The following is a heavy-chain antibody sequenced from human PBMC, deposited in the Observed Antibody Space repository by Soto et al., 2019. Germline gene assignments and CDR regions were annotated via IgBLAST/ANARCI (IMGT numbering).Heavy chain of an antibody. D-gene: IGHD3-3*01. CDR1: GYTFTSYG. V-gene: IGHV1-18*01. Sequence: ASVKVSCKASGYTFTSYGISWVRQAPGQGLEWMGWISAYNGNTNYAQKLQGRVTMTTDTSTSTAYMELRSLRSDDTAVYYCARDSESYYDFWSGYYTDNWFDPWGQGTLVTVSS. J-gene: IGHJ5*02. CDR2: ISAYNGNT. CDR3: ARDSESYYDFWSGYYTDNWFDP.